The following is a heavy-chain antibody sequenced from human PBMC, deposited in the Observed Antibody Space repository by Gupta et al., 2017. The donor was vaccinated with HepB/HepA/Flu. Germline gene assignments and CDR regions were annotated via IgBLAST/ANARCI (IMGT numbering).Heavy chain of an antibody. CDR1: GASIRNYY. V-gene: IGHV4-59*01. D-gene: IGHD2-2*01. Sequence: QVQLQESGPGLVKPSETLSLTCTVSGASIRNYYWSWIRQSPGKGLEWIGYIHHSGSTNYNPSLKSRVTISVDTSKNQLSLNLRSVTAADTAVYYCARELVSCGSTRCYPDYMDVWGKGTTVTVSS. J-gene: IGHJ6*03. CDR3: ARELVSCGSTRCYPDYMDV. CDR2: IHHSGST.